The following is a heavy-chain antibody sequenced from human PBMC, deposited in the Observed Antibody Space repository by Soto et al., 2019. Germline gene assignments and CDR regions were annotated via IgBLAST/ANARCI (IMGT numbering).Heavy chain of an antibody. D-gene: IGHD6-19*01. CDR2: IYYSGST. CDR3: ARRRYSSGCDF. CDR1: GGSISNNNYY. J-gene: IGHJ4*02. V-gene: IGHV4-39*01. Sequence: QLQLQESGPGLVKPSETLSLTCTVSGGSISNNNYYWGWIRQPPGKGLEWIGYIYYSGSTYYNPSLKSRVTMSVDTPKNQFYLKLSSVTAADAAVYYGARRRYSSGCDFWGQGTLVAVSS.